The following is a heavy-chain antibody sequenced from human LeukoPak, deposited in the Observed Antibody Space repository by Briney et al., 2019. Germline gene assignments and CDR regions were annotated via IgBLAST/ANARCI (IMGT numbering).Heavy chain of an antibody. CDR3: ARGNKRRFLEWLPVDY. D-gene: IGHD3-3*01. J-gene: IGHJ4*02. CDR1: GYTFTSYG. V-gene: IGHV1-18*01. Sequence: ASVKVSCKASGYTFTSYGISWVRQAPGQGLEWMGSISAYNGNTNYAQKLQGRVTMTTDTSTSTAYMELRSLRSDDTAVYYCARGNKRRFLEWLPVDYWGQGTLVTVSS. CDR2: ISAYNGNT.